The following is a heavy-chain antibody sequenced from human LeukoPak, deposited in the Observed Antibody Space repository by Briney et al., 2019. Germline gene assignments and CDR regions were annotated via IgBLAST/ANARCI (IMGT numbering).Heavy chain of an antibody. CDR2: IYHSGSA. Sequence: SETLSLTCAVSGGSISRGGYAWSWVRQPPGRGLEWIGYIYHSGSAYYNPSLKSRFTMSVDTSRNQFSLKVTSVTAADTAVYYCARSPSSNDILTGYFYFYYWGQGTLVTASS. V-gene: IGHV4-30-2*01. CDR1: GGSISRGGYA. J-gene: IGHJ4*02. D-gene: IGHD3-9*01. CDR3: ARSPSSNDILTGYFYFYY.